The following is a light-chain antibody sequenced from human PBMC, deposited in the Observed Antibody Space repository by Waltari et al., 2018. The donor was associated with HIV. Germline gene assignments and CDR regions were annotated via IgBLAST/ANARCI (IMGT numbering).Light chain of an antibody. CDR1: SSNIGAGDD. CDR2: GNN. J-gene: IGLJ2*01. Sequence: QSVLTQPPSVSAAPGQRVPISCTGTSSNIGAGDDVHWYQQRPGTAPKLLIYGNNNRPSGVPDRFSGSKSGTSASLAITGLQAEDEADYYCQSYDSSLSGLVFGEGTKLTVL. V-gene: IGLV1-40*01. CDR3: QSYDSSLSGLV.